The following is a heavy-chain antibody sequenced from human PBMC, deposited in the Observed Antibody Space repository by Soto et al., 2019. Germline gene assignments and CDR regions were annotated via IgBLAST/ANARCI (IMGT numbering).Heavy chain of an antibody. Sequence: SETLSLTCTVSGYSISSGSYWGWIRQPPGKGPEWIASIYHGGTTFYNPSLKSRVTISVDTSKNQFSLKLSSVTAADTAVYYCARGLYYYDSSGDAFDIWGQGTMVTVSS. V-gene: IGHV4-38-2*02. D-gene: IGHD3-22*01. CDR3: ARGLYYYDSSGDAFDI. CDR2: IYHGGTT. CDR1: GYSISSGSY. J-gene: IGHJ3*02.